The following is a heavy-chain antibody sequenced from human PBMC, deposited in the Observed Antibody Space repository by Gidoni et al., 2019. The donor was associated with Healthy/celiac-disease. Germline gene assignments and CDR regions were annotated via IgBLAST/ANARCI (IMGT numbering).Heavy chain of an antibody. CDR2: ISSSGSTI. CDR3: ARMFREGNYNR. D-gene: IGHD1-7*01. J-gene: IGHJ4*02. CDR1: GFTFSDYY. V-gene: IGHV3-11*01. Sequence: QVQLVGLGGGWVKPGGSLRLSCAALGFTFSDYYMSWIRQAPGKGLEWVSYISSSGSTIYYADSVKGRFTISRDNAKNSLYLQMNSLRAEDTAVYYGARMFREGNYNRWGQGTLVTVSS.